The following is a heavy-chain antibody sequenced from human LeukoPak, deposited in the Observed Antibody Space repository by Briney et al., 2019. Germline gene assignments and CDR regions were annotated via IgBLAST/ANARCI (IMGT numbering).Heavy chain of an antibody. Sequence: ASVKVSCKASGYTFIDYYIHWVRQAPGQGLEWMGWTHPNSGGTNHGQKFQGRVTMTRDTSISTAYLELSRLRSDDTAVYYCARSFTGIWFGELSDYFGLDVWGQGTTVTVSS. CDR3: ARSFTGIWFGELSDYFGLDV. J-gene: IGHJ6*02. CDR1: GYTFIDYY. CDR2: THPNSGGT. D-gene: IGHD3-10*01. V-gene: IGHV1-2*02.